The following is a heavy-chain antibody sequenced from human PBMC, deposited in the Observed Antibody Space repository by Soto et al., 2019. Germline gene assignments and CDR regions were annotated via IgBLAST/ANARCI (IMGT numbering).Heavy chain of an antibody. J-gene: IGHJ6*02. CDR2: IYYSGST. D-gene: IGHD3-10*01. V-gene: IGHV4-31*03. CDR3: ARVFGFGGMDV. CDR1: GGSISSGCDY. Sequence: SETLSLICTVSGGSISSGCDYWSWIRQHPGKGLEWIGYIYYSGSTYYNPSLKSRVTISVDTSKNQFSLKLSSVTAADTAVYYCARVFGFGGMDVWGQGTTVTVSS.